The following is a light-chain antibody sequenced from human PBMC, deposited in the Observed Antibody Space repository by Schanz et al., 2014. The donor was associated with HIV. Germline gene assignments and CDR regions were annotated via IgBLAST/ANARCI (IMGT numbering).Light chain of an antibody. CDR1: QSIGNS. Sequence: DIQMTQFPSTLSASVGDRVTITCRASQSIGNSLAWFQQKPGKGPKLLIYKASTLESGVPSRFSGDESGTEFTLTISSLQPDDFATYYCQQCVTYPYTFGQGTKLDIK. CDR3: QQCVTYPYT. CDR2: KAS. V-gene: IGKV1-5*03. J-gene: IGKJ2*01.